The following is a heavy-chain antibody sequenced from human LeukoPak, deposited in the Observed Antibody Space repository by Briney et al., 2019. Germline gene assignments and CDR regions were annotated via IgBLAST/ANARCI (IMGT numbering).Heavy chain of an antibody. Sequence: SETLSLTCTVSGGSISSSLYHWGWIRQSPGKNLEWLGSIYYTGTTHYNPSLKSRVTISVDTSKNQFSLNLSSVTAADTAVYYCARGRPGTMIVVVRSYFDYWGQGTLVTVSS. D-gene: IGHD3-22*01. CDR3: ARGRPGTMIVVVRSYFDY. J-gene: IGHJ4*02. CDR1: GGSISSSLYH. CDR2: IYYTGTT. V-gene: IGHV4-39*07.